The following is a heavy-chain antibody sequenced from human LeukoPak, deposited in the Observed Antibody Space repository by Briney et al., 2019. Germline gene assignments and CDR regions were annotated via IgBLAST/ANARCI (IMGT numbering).Heavy chain of an antibody. V-gene: IGHV4-61*03. D-gene: IGHD2-15*01. CDR3: ARDAEYCSGGSCYAYYFDY. Sequence: PSETLSLTCTVSGGSVNSGSYYWSWIRQSPGKGLEWIGYIYYSGSTNYNPSLKSRVTISVDTSKNHFSLRLSSVTAADTAVYYCARDAEYCSGGSCYAYYFDYWGQGTLVTVSS. CDR1: GGSVNSGSYY. CDR2: IYYSGST. J-gene: IGHJ4*02.